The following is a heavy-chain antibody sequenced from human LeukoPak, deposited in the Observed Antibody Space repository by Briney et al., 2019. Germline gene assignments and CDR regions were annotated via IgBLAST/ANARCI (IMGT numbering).Heavy chain of an antibody. Sequence: SETLSLTCAVSGGSISSSNWWSWVRPPPGKGLEWIGEIYHSGSTNYNPSLKSRVTISVDKSKNQFSLKLSSVTAADAAVYYCARAGLPPKRPGSDPWGQGTLVTVSS. CDR2: IYHSGST. J-gene: IGHJ5*02. CDR3: ARAGLPPKRPGSDP. V-gene: IGHV4-4*02. CDR1: GGSISSSNW.